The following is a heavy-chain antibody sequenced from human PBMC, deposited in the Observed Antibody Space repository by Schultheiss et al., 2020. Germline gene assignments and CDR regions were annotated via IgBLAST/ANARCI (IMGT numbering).Heavy chain of an antibody. J-gene: IGHJ2*01. D-gene: IGHD5-24*01. Sequence: GESLKISCKGSGYSFTNYWIGWVRQMPGKGLEWVGVIYPGDSDTRYSPSFQGRVTISADKSISTAYLQWSSLKASDTAMYYCATHMRWPKWYFDVWGRGTLVTVSS. CDR2: IYPGDSDT. CDR3: ATHMRWPKWYFDV. V-gene: IGHV5-51*01. CDR1: GYSFTNYW.